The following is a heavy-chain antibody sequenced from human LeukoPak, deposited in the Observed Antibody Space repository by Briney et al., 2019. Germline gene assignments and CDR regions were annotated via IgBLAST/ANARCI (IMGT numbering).Heavy chain of an antibody. CDR3: ARGRRSSGWYVGIIDY. CDR1: GGSFSGYY. CDR2: INHSGST. D-gene: IGHD6-19*01. Sequence: SETLSLTCAVYGGSFSGYYWSWIRQPPGKGLEWIGEINHSGSTNYNPSLKCRVTISVDTSKNQFSLKLSSVTAADTAVYYCARGRRSSGWYVGIIDYWGQGTLVTVSS. V-gene: IGHV4-34*01. J-gene: IGHJ4*02.